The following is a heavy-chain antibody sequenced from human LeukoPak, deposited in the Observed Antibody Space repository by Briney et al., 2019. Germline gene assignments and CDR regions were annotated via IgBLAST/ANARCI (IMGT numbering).Heavy chain of an antibody. CDR3: ARGGSIAARPIDY. Sequence: GGSLRLSCAASGFTFSDFSMNWVRQAPGKGLEYASAISSNGGSTYYANSVKGRFTISRDNSKNTLFLQMGSLRAEDMAVYYCARGGSIAARPIDYWGRGTLVTVSS. CDR1: GFTFSDFS. D-gene: IGHD6-6*01. V-gene: IGHV3-64*01. J-gene: IGHJ4*02. CDR2: ISSNGGST.